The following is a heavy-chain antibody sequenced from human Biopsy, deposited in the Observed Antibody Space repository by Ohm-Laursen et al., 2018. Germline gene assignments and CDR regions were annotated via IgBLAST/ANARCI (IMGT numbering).Heavy chain of an antibody. CDR2: IIGIFRTA. CDR1: GGTFSSSA. J-gene: IGHJ6*02. V-gene: IGHV1-69*01. Sequence: GSSVKVSCKASGGTFSSSAITWVRQAPGQGLEWMGGIIGIFRTAHYAQKFQGRVTITADEFMSTAYMELRSLRSEDTAVYYCAPQTPRDPDILTGAYHYDMAVWGQGTTVTVSS. D-gene: IGHD3-9*01. CDR3: APQTPRDPDILTGAYHYDMAV.